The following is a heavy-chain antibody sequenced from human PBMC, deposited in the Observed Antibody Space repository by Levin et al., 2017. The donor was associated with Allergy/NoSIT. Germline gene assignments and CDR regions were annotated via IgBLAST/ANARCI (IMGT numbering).Heavy chain of an antibody. Sequence: GESLKISCKASGYTFTGYYVHWVRQAPGQGLEWMGWIDPFSGDTNYAQKFQGKVTMTRDTMNTAYFELSRLRSDYTAVYYCARFPPTYQLVENPPKDFYCGLDVWGQGTTVIVSS. CDR2: IDPFSGDT. V-gene: IGHV1-2*02. J-gene: IGHJ6*02. CDR1: GYTFTGYY. D-gene: IGHD5-24*01. CDR3: ARFPPTYQLVENPPKDFYCGLDV.